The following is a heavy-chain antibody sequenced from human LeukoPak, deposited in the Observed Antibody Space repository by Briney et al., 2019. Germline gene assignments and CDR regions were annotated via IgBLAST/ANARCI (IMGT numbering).Heavy chain of an antibody. D-gene: IGHD5-18*01. CDR3: ARATRGYSYGTLEY. Sequence: SETLSLTCAVYGGSFSGYYWSWIRQPPGKGLEWIGEINHSGSTNYNPSLKSRVTISVDTSKNQFSLKLSSVTAADTAVYYCARATRGYSYGTLEYWGQGTLSPSPQ. V-gene: IGHV4-34*01. CDR1: GGSFSGYY. CDR2: INHSGST. J-gene: IGHJ4*02.